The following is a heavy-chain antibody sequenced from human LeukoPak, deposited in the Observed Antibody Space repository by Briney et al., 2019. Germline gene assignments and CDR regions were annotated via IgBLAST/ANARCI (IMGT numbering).Heavy chain of an antibody. CDR2: IYYSGST. J-gene: IGHJ5*02. V-gene: IGHV4-59*01. CDR3: AREPGYCSSTSCYVWDNWFDP. Sequence: SETLSLTCTVSGGSISSYYWSWIRQPPGKGLEWIGYIYYSGSTNYNPSLKSRVTISVDTSKNQFSLKLSSVTAADTAVYYCAREPGYCSSTSCYVWDNWFDPWGQGTLVTVSS. D-gene: IGHD2-2*01. CDR1: GGSISSYY.